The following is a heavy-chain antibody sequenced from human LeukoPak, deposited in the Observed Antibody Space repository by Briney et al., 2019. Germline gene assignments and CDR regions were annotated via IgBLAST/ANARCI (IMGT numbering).Heavy chain of an antibody. CDR1: GGSISSYC. D-gene: IGHD5/OR15-5a*01. CDR3: ARAQPFYGYPTLDY. V-gene: IGHV4-59*01. J-gene: IGHJ4*02. CDR2: IYYSGST. Sequence: PSETLSLTCTVSGGSISSYCWSWIRQPPGKGLEWIGYIYYSGSTNYNPSLKSRVTISVDTSKNQFSLKLSSVTAADTVVYYCARAQPFYGYPTLDYWGQGTLVTVSS.